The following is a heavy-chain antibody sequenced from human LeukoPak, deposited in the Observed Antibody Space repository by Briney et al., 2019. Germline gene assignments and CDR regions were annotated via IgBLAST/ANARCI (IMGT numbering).Heavy chain of an antibody. D-gene: IGHD3-22*01. V-gene: IGHV3-66*01. CDR2: IYSGGST. J-gene: IGHJ6*02. CDR3: ARNDGTDYYYGMDV. CDR1: GFTVSSNY. Sequence: PGGSLSLSCAASGFTVSSNYMSWGRQAPGKGLEWVSVIYSGGSTYYADSVKGRFTISRDNSKNTLYLQMHSLRAENTAVYYCARNDGTDYYYGMDVWGQGTTVTVSS.